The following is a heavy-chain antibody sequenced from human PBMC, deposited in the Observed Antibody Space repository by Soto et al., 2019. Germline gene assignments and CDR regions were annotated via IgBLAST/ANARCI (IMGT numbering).Heavy chain of an antibody. CDR3: PRDQVTIFGATFDV. CDR1: GFTFSSYN. Sequence: GGSLRLSCAASGFTFSSYNMNWVRQAPGKGLEWISYISATSTSVYYADSVKGRFTISRDNAKNSLFLQMNNLRDEDTAVYYCPRDQVTIFGATFDVWGQGTTVTVSS. V-gene: IGHV3-48*02. CDR2: ISATSTSV. J-gene: IGHJ6*02. D-gene: IGHD3-3*01.